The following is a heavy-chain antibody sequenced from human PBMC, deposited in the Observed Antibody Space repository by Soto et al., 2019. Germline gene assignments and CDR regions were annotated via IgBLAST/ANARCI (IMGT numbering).Heavy chain of an antibody. J-gene: IGHJ6*02. CDR3: ARGDSIQYYGMDV. V-gene: IGHV3-11*05. D-gene: IGHD3-3*02. Sequence: PGGSLRLSCAASGFTSSDYYMSWIRQAPGKGLEWVSYISSSSSYTNYADSVKGRFTISRDNAKNSLYLQMNSLRAEDTAVYYCARGDSIQYYGMDVWGQGTTVTVSS. CDR1: GFTSSDYY. CDR2: ISSSSSYT.